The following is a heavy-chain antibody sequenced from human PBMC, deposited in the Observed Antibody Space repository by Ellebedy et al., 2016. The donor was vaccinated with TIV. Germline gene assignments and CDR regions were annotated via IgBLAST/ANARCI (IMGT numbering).Heavy chain of an antibody. CDR2: IYHNGAT. D-gene: IGHD5-24*01. CDR1: DGSFNSYY. CDR3: ARAVEMATIDAYHI. Sequence: GSLRLSCTVSDGSFNSYYWSRIRQPPGKGLEWIGYIYHNGATNYNPSLKSRVTISLEASKNQFSVRLTSVTTADTAVYYCARAVEMATIDAYHIWGQGTMVTVSS. V-gene: IGHV4-59*01. J-gene: IGHJ3*02.